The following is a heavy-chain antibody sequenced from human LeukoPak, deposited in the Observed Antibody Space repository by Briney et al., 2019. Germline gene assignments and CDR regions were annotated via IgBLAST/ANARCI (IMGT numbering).Heavy chain of an antibody. J-gene: IGHJ4*02. CDR1: GFTFSSYA. CDR2: ISGSGGST. V-gene: IGHV3-23*01. D-gene: IGHD6-13*01. CDR3: AKDPRWVAAAGYGVPLYYFDY. Sequence: GGSLRLSCAASGFTFSSYAMSWVRQAPGKGLEWVSAISGSGGSTYYADSVKGRFTIPRDNSKNTLYLQMNSLRAEDTAVYYCAKDPRWVAAAGYGVPLYYFDYWGQGTLVTVSS.